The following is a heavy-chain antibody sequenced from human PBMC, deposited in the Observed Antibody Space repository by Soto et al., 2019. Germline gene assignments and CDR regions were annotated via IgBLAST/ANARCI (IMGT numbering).Heavy chain of an antibody. CDR1: GFTFSSYE. CDR3: ARSSGHYRPFDS. D-gene: IGHD3-22*01. V-gene: IGHV3-48*03. CDR2: ITSRSDTI. J-gene: IGHJ4*02. Sequence: GGSLRLSCAASGFTFSSYEMNWVRQAPGKGLEWVSHITSRSDTIYYADSVKGRFTISRDNAESSLYLQMNSLRAEDTAVYYCARSSGHYRPFDSWGQGTLVTVSX.